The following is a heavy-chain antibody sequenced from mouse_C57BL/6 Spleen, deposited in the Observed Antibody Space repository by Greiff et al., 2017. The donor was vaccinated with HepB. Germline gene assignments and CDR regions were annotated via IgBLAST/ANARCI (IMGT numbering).Heavy chain of an antibody. Sequence: VQLQQPGAELVKPGASVKLSCKASGYTFTSYWMHWVKQRPGQGLEWIGWFYPGSGSIKYNEKFKDKATLTADKSSSTVYMELSRLTSEDSAVYFCARHEDDYGSSYAMDYWGQGTSVTVSS. J-gene: IGHJ4*01. V-gene: IGHV1-62-2*01. CDR3: ARHEDDYGSSYAMDY. D-gene: IGHD1-1*01. CDR1: GYTFTSYW. CDR2: FYPGSGSI.